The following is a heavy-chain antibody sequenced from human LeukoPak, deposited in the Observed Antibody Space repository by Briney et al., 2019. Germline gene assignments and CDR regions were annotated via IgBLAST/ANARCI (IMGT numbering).Heavy chain of an antibody. CDR2: IYYSGST. V-gene: IGHV4-31*03. CDR1: GVSISSGGYY. Sequence: SETLSLTCTVSGVSISSGGYYWSWIRQHPGKGLEWIGYIYYSGSTYYNPSLKSRVTISVDTSKNQFSLKLNSVTAADTAVYYCARNGGNSDYDYWGQGTLVTVSA. D-gene: IGHD4-23*01. CDR3: ARNGGNSDYDY. J-gene: IGHJ4*02.